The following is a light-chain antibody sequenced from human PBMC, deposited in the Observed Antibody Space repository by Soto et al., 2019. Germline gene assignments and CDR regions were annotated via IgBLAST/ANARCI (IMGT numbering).Light chain of an antibody. CDR3: QQYVNWPPGK. CDR2: DTS. Sequence: EIVMTQSPATLSVSPGERATLSCRASQSVSSSLAWYQQRPGQAPRLLIYDTSTRAPGIAARFSGSGSGTEFTLTISSLQSEDVAVYYCQQYVNWPPGKFGKGTKVDI. CDR1: QSVSSS. V-gene: IGKV3-15*01. J-gene: IGKJ1*01.